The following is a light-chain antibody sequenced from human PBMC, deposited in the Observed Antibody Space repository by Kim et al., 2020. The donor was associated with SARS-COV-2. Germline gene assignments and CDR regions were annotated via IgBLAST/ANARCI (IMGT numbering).Light chain of an antibody. J-gene: IGKJ1*01. Sequence: LSPGVRATLSCRASQSVSDSNLAWYQHKPGRAPRLLIYGASTRATGIPDRFSGSGSGTDFTLTISRLEPEDFAMYYCQQYGYSPWTFGQGTKV. V-gene: IGKV3-20*01. CDR3: QQYGYSPWT. CDR1: QSVSDSN. CDR2: GAS.